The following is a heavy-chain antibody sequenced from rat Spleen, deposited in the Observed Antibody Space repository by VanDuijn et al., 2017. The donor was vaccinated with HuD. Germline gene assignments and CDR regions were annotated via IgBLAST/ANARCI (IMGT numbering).Heavy chain of an antibody. CDR3: AVAGYGY. Sequence: EVQLVESGGGLVQPGETLKLSCAASGITFSNYAMAWVRQAPTKGLEWVSTINFDGSSTYYRDSVRGRFSISRDNARSTLYLQMDSLWSEDTATYYCAVAGYGYWGQGVVVTVSS. J-gene: IGHJ2*01. D-gene: IGHD4-3*01. CDR2: INFDGSST. CDR1: GITFSNYA. V-gene: IGHV5-29*01.